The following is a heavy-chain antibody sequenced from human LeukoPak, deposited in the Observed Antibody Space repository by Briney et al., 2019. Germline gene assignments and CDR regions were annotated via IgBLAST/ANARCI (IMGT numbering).Heavy chain of an antibody. J-gene: IGHJ4*02. CDR2: ISGSGGST. D-gene: IGHD6-13*01. CDR1: GGSISSSN. Sequence: ETLSLTCAVSGGSISSSNWWSWVRQAPGKGLEWVSAISGSGGSTYYADSVKGRFTISRDNSKNTLYLQMNSLRAEDTAVYYCAKDYSEQQLVRVFFDYWGQGTLVTVSS. V-gene: IGHV3-23*01. CDR3: AKDYSEQQLVRVFFDY.